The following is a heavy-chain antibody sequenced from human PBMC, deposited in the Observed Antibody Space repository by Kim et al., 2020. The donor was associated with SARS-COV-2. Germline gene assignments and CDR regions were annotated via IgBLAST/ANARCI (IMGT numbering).Heavy chain of an antibody. J-gene: IGHJ1*01. CDR3: ARHLNQLEYFQH. Sequence: GGSLRLSCAASGFTFSDYYMSWIRQAPGKGLEWVSYISRSSSSTNYADSVKGRFTISRDSAKNPLYLQMNSLRAEDTAVYYCARHLNQLEYFQHWGQGTLLTVSS. CDR2: ISRSSSST. D-gene: IGHD2-2*01. CDR1: GFTFSDYY. V-gene: IGHV3-11*03.